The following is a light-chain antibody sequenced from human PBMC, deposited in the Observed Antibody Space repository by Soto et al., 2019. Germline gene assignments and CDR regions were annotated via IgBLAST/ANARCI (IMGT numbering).Light chain of an antibody. CDR1: SSDVGGYNY. CDR3: SSYTSSSTLYV. Sequence: QSVLTQPASVSGSPGQSITISCTXTSSDVGGYNYVSWYQQHPGKAPKLMIYDVSNRPSGVSNRFSGSKSGNTASLTISGLQAEDEADYYCSSYTSSSTLYVFGTGTKVTVL. J-gene: IGLJ1*01. CDR2: DVS. V-gene: IGLV2-14*01.